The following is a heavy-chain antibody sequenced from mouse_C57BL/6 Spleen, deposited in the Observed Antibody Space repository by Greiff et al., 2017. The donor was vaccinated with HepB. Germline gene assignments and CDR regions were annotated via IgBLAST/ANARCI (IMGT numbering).Heavy chain of an antibody. CDR2: IDPETGGT. CDR3: TNYDYEYFDV. V-gene: IGHV1-15*01. D-gene: IGHD2-4*01. CDR1: GYTFTDYE. Sequence: SGAELVRPGASVTLSCKASGYTFTDYEMHWVKQTPVHGLEWIGAIDPETGGTAYNQKFKGKAILTADKSSSTAYMELRSLTSEDSAVYYCTNYDYEYFDVWGTGTTVTVSS. J-gene: IGHJ1*03.